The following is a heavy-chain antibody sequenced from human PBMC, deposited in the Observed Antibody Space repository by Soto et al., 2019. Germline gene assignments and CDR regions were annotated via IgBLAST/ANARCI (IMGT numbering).Heavy chain of an antibody. Sequence: QVQLVQPGAEVKKPGSSVKVSCKASGDTFSSYALSWVRQAPGQGLEWMGGIIPVYGTADYAQKFQDRVTITADESTSTAYMELSSLRSEDTAVYYCARDSRKYTYGGSFDYWGQGTLVTVSS. D-gene: IGHD1-26*01. CDR1: GDTFSSYA. CDR2: IIPVYGTA. V-gene: IGHV1-69*01. CDR3: ARDSRKYTYGGSFDY. J-gene: IGHJ4*02.